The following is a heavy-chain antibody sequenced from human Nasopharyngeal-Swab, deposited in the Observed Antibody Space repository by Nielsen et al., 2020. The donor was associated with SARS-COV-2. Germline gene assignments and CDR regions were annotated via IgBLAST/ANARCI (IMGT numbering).Heavy chain of an antibody. J-gene: IGHJ4*02. CDR3: ARVAPKYYDILTGYTRQYYFDY. Sequence: GESLKISCAASGFSFSSYGMNWVRQAPGKGLEWVSYISSSSSYIYYADSGKGRFTISRDNAKNSLYLQMNSLRAEDTAVYYCARVAPKYYDILTGYTRQYYFDYWGQGTLVTVSS. CDR1: GFSFSSYG. V-gene: IGHV3-21*01. D-gene: IGHD3-9*01. CDR2: ISSSSSYI.